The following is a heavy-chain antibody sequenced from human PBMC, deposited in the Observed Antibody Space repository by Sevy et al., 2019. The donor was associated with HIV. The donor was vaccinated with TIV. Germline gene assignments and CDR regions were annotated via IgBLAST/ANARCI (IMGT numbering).Heavy chain of an antibody. CDR2: IHHSGST. V-gene: IGHV4-39*01. CDR1: GASITSSIYY. J-gene: IGHJ3*01. CDR3: AKHCSHYFDNSGYGEAFDV. D-gene: IGHD3-22*01. Sequence: SETLSLTCSVSGASITSSIYYWVWIRQSPAKGLEWFGSIHHSGSTYYNLSLKSRVTISVDTSKNHFSLKMNSVTAAETAVYYCAKHCSHYFDNSGYGEAFDVWGQGTKVTVSS.